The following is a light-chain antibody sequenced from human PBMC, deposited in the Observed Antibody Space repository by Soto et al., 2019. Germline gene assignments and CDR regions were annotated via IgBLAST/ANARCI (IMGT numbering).Light chain of an antibody. Sequence: DIVMTQSPDSLAVSLGERATINCKSSQSILYSSNQKNSLAWYQQKPGQPPKLLIYWASTRKYGVPDRFSGSESGTDFSLTITSLQAEDVAVYYCQQYQVLPLTFGGGTRVEIK. CDR2: WAS. J-gene: IGKJ4*01. V-gene: IGKV4-1*01. CDR3: QQYQVLPLT. CDR1: QSILYSSNQKNS.